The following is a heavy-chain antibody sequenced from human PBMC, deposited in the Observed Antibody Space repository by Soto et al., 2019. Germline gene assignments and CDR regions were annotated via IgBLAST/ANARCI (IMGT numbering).Heavy chain of an antibody. J-gene: IGHJ6*02. Sequence: QPGGSLRLSCAASGFTFSSYAMSWVRQAPEKGLEWVSAISGSGGSTYYADSVKGRFTISRDNSKNTLYLQMNSLRAEDTAVYYCADSISSSWYYYYYYGMDVWGQGTTVTVSS. CDR3: ADSISSSWYYYYYYGMDV. D-gene: IGHD6-13*01. CDR1: GFTFSSYA. V-gene: IGHV3-23*01. CDR2: ISGSGGST.